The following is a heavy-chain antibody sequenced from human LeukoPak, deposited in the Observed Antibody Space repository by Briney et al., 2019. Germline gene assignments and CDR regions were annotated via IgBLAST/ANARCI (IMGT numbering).Heavy chain of an antibody. J-gene: IGHJ6*02. CDR3: ARGFSYRMDV. Sequence: ASVKVSCKASGYTFTNYDINWVRQATGQGLGWMGWMDPNSGNTGYAQKFQGRVTMTRNTSISTTYMELSGLRSEDTAVYYCARGFSYRMDVWGQGTTVTVSS. CDR1: GYTFTNYD. V-gene: IGHV1-8*01. CDR2: MDPNSGNT.